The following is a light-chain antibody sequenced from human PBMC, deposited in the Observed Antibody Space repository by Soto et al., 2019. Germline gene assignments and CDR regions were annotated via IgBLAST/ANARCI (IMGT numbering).Light chain of an antibody. CDR2: GAS. V-gene: IGKV1-39*01. J-gene: IGKJ5*01. CDR1: QRISSY. CDR3: QQTYSAPVT. Sequence: DIQMTQSPSSLSASVGDRVTITCRASQRISSYLNWYHQKPGEAPKLLIYGASSLQSGVPSRFSASGSGTDFTLTISSLQPEDFAVYYCQQTYSAPVTFGQGTRLDIK.